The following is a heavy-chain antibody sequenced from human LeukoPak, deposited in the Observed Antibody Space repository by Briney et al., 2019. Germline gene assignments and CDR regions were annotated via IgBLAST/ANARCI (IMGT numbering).Heavy chain of an antibody. Sequence: SETLSLTCALSGGSITDYYYSWVRQPPGKGLEWIGEINYTRCTTYTPSLKSRVITPQDTSKNHFSLKLTSVTAADTAVYYCARVGDIFGAHRVRGLPPDYYYMDVWGKGTTVTVSS. CDR2: INYTRCT. J-gene: IGHJ6*03. D-gene: IGHD3-10*01. V-gene: IGHV4-34*01. CDR3: ARVGDIFGAHRVRGLPPDYYYMDV. CDR1: GGSITDYY.